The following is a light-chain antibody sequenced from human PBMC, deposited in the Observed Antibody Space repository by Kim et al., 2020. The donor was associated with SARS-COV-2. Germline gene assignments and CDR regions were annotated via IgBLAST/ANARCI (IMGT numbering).Light chain of an antibody. Sequence: APGKTARTTCGGDNIGSKSVHWYQQKPGQAPVLVIYYDSDRPSGIPERFSGSNSGNTATLTISRVEAGDEADYYCQVWDSSSDHRVFGGGTKLTVL. CDR1: NIGSKS. CDR3: QVWDSSSDHRV. V-gene: IGLV3-21*04. J-gene: IGLJ3*02. CDR2: YDS.